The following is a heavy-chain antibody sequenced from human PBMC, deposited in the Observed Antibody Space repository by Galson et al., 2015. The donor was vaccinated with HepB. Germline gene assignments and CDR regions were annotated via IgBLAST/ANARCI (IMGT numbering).Heavy chain of an antibody. J-gene: IGHJ6*02. V-gene: IGHV3-49*03. Sequence: SLRLSCAGSEFTSEDYVISWFRQAPGKGLEWLGFIRTKSYGGTTEHAASVKGRVIISRDDSDSVAYLQMNSLDTDDTAVYYCSRKIGAPEYDYYGLDVWGQGTTVTVSS. D-gene: IGHD2/OR15-2a*01. CDR1: EFTSEDYV. CDR2: IRTKSYGGTT. CDR3: SRKIGAPEYDYYGLDV.